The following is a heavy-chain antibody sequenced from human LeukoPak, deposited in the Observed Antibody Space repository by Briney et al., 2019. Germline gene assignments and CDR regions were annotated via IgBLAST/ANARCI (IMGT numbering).Heavy chain of an antibody. V-gene: IGHV3-66*01. CDR2: IYTGGDT. J-gene: IGHJ6*01. CDR3: ARDPETTTDFGLPL. Sequence: PGGSLRLSCAASGFTVSSNYMTWVRQPPGKGLQWLSFIYTGGDTYYADSVKGRFTISRDDSKNTHYLQMSSLRAEDTAVYYCARDPETTTDFGLPLGGQSTTVTVSA. D-gene: IGHD4-17*01. CDR1: GFTVSSNY.